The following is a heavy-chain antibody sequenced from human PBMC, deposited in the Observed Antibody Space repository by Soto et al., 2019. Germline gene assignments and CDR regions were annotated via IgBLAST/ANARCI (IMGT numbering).Heavy chain of an antibody. Sequence: SETLSLTCAFSGDSVTSNYLTWIRQSPEKGLEWIGYMYYTGFSYYIPSLESRVTMSVDTSKNRVSLNLTSLTAADTAIYYCARANWYSEYWGQGTLVTVSS. CDR2: MYYTGFS. V-gene: IGHV4-59*02. CDR1: GDSVTSNY. CDR3: ARANWYSEY. J-gene: IGHJ4*02. D-gene: IGHD7-27*01.